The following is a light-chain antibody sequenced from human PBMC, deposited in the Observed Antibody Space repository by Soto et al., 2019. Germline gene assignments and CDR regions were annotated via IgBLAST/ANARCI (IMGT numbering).Light chain of an antibody. J-gene: IGLJ1*01. V-gene: IGLV2-14*01. CDR3: SSYTSSSTYV. CDR1: SSDVGGYNY. Sequence: QSVLTQPASVSGSPGRSITISCTGTSSDVGGYNYVSWSQQRPGKAPQLMIYEVSNRPSGVSNRFSGSKSGNTASLTISGLQAEDEADYYCSSYTSSSTYVFGTGTKV. CDR2: EVS.